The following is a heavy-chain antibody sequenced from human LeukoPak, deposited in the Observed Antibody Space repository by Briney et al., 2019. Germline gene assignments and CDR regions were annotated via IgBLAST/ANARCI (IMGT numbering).Heavy chain of an antibody. CDR3: ASPDWGSVNAFDI. D-gene: IGHD7-27*01. V-gene: IGHV1-69*04. CDR1: GYTFTSYG. CDR2: IIPILGIA. J-gene: IGHJ3*02. Sequence: GASVKVSCKASGYTFTSYGISWVRQAPGQGLEWMGRIIPILGIANYAQKFQGRVTITADKSTSTAYMELSSLRSEDTAVYYCASPDWGSVNAFDIWGQGTMVTVSS.